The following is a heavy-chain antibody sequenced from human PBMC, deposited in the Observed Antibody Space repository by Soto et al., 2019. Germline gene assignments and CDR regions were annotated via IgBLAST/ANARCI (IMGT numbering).Heavy chain of an antibody. V-gene: IGHV1-69*01. J-gene: IGHJ5*02. D-gene: IGHD2-2*01. CDR3: ARDVAERLPAAKVAWFDP. CDR2: IIPIFGTA. CDR1: GGTFSSYA. Sequence: QVQLVQSGAEVKKPESSVKVSCKASGGTFSSYAISWVRQAPGQGLEWMGGIIPIFGTANYAQKFQGRVTITADESTSTAYMELSSLRSEDTAVYYCARDVAERLPAAKVAWFDPWGQGTLVTVSS.